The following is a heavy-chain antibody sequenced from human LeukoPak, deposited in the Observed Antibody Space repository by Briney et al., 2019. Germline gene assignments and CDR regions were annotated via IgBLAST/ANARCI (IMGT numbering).Heavy chain of an antibody. CDR3: AGSITSRVVLDY. Sequence: SQTLSLTCTVSGGSISSGGYYWSWIRQHPGKGLEWIGYIYYSGSTYYNPSLKSRVAISVDTSKNQFSLKLSSVTAADTAIYYCAGSITSRVVLDYWGQGTLVTVSS. J-gene: IGHJ4*02. D-gene: IGHD6-6*01. V-gene: IGHV4-31*03. CDR1: GGSISSGGYY. CDR2: IYYSGST.